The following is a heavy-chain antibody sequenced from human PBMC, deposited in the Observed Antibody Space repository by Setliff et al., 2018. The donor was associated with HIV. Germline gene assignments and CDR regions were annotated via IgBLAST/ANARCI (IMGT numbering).Heavy chain of an antibody. Sequence: ASVKVSCKVSGSSLIELSMHWVRQAPGKGLEWVGGFDPEDGKTIYAEKFQGRVTMTEDTSTDTAHMELSSLRSEDTAVYYCATPSAREYSYSILFNYWGQGTLVTVSS. CDR3: ATPSAREYSYSILFNY. J-gene: IGHJ4*02. CDR1: GSSLIELS. V-gene: IGHV1-24*01. CDR2: FDPEDGKT. D-gene: IGHD5-18*01.